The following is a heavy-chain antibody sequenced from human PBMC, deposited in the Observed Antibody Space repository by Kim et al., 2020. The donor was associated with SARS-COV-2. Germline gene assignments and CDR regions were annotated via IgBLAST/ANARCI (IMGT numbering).Heavy chain of an antibody. V-gene: IGHV3-23*01. J-gene: IGHJ6*01. D-gene: IGHD2-2*01. CDR3: VREAGPHQQGGHYFGMD. CDR1: GFTFSSYG. CDR2: VSGRDGST. Sequence: GGSLRLSCVGSGFTFSSYGMNWVRQAPGKGLEWVSHVSGRDGSTYYADSVKGRFTISRDNSKDTVHLQMSSLRAEDTAVYFCVREAGPHQQGGHYFGMD.